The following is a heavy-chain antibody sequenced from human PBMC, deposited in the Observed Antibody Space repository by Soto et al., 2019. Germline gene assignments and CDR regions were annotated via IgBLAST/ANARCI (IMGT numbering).Heavy chain of an antibody. Sequence: ASVKVSCKASGYTFTSYAMHWVRQAPGQRLEWMGWINAGNGNTKYSQKFQGRVTITRDTSASTAYMELSSLRSEDTAVYYCASTDPRFALWSGYPPPYYYYGMDVWGQGTTVTVSS. D-gene: IGHD3-3*01. CDR3: ASTDPRFALWSGYPPPYYYYGMDV. CDR1: GYTFTSYA. V-gene: IGHV1-3*01. CDR2: INAGNGNT. J-gene: IGHJ6*02.